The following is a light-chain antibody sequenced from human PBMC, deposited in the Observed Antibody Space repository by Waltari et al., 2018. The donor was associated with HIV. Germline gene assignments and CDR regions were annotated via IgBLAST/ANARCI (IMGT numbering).Light chain of an antibody. CDR3: CSYAGGRVFVL. V-gene: IGLV2-23*02. CDR1: IIDIGSYNL. CDR2: EVS. J-gene: IGLJ2*01. Sequence: QSALTQPASVSGSPGQSITISCTGTIIDIGSYNLVSWYQQYPGRAPKLIIYEVSKRPSGVSDRFTGSKSGNRASLTVAGLKVEDEADYYCCSYAGGRVFVLFGGGTRLTV.